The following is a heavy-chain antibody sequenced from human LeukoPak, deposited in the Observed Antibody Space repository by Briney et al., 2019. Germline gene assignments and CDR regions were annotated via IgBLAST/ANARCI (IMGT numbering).Heavy chain of an antibody. J-gene: IGHJ4*02. D-gene: IGHD1-7*01. Sequence: PGGSLRLSCAASGFTFSSYSMNWVRQAPGKGLEWVSSISSSSGYIYYADLVKGRFTISRDNAKNSLYLHLNSLRAEDTAVYYCARERYNWNYAFDYWGQGTLVTVSS. V-gene: IGHV3-21*01. CDR1: GFTFSSYS. CDR3: ARERYNWNYAFDY. CDR2: ISSSSGYI.